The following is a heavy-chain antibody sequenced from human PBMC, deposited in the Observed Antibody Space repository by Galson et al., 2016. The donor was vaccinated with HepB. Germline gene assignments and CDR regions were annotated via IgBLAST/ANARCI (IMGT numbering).Heavy chain of an antibody. J-gene: IGHJ5*02. Sequence: EPLSLTCAVFGGSFNGYFWTWIRQPPGKGLEWIAEINHSGNTNYNPSLKSRVNLSVDISKKQFTLELTSVTAADTAIYYCARGTYYDSATRFDPWGQGTLVTVAS. D-gene: IGHD3-3*01. V-gene: IGHV4-34*01. CDR1: GGSFNGYF. CDR2: INHSGNT. CDR3: ARGTYYDSATRFDP.